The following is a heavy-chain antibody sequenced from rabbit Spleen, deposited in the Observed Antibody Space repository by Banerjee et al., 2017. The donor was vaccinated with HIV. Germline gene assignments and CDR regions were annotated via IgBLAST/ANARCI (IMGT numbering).Heavy chain of an antibody. CDR3: ARNLYSVVGGGGRL. CDR2: IYSSSGNT. CDR1: GFDFSTNYY. V-gene: IGHV1S45*01. Sequence: QEQLVESGGGLVKPGASLTLTCTASGFDFSTNYYMCWVRQAPGKGLQWIGCIYSSSGNTYYASWAKGRFTISKTSSTTVTLQMTSLTATDTATYFCARNLYSVVGGGGRLWGQGTLVTVS. J-gene: IGHJ4*01. D-gene: IGHD4-1*01.